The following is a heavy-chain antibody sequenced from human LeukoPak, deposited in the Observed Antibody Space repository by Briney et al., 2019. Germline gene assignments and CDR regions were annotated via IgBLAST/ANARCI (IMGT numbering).Heavy chain of an antibody. Sequence: SETLSLTCTVSGGSISSYYWSWIRQPAGKGLEWIGRIYTSGSTNYNPSLKSRVTMSVDTSKNQFSLKLSSVTAADTAVYYCARDLGSVLRYFDWLPSENWFDPWGQGTLVTVSS. V-gene: IGHV4-4*07. CDR2: IYTSGST. D-gene: IGHD3-9*01. CDR3: ARDLGSVLRYFDWLPSENWFDP. J-gene: IGHJ5*02. CDR1: GGSISSYY.